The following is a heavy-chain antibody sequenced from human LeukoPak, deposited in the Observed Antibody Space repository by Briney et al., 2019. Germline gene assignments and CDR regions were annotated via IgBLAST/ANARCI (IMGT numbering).Heavy chain of an antibody. CDR2: ISAYNGNT. J-gene: IGHJ4*02. D-gene: IGHD3-3*01. Sequence: ASVKVSCKASGYTFASYSISWVRQAPGQGLEWMGWISAYNGNTNYAQKLQGRVTMTTDTSTSTAYMELRSLRSDDTAVYYCARHPDFGVVDYWGQGTLVTVSS. V-gene: IGHV1-18*01. CDR3: ARHPDFGVVDY. CDR1: GYTFASYS.